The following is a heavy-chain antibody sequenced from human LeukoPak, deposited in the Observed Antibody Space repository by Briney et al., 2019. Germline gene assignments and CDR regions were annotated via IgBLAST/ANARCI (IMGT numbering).Heavy chain of an antibody. J-gene: IGHJ5*02. CDR2: IHPNSGDT. CDR1: GYTFTAYY. Sequence: ASVKVSCKASGYTFTAYYMHWVRQAPGQGPEWMGWIHPNSGDTNYAQKFQGRVSMTRDTSISTAYMELNRLKYDDTAVYYCARPYSSSWDNWFDPWGQGTLVTVSS. CDR3: ARPYSSSWDNWFDP. V-gene: IGHV1-2*02. D-gene: IGHD6-13*01.